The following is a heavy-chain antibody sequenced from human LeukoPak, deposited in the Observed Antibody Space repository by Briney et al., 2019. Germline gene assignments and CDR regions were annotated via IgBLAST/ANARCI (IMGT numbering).Heavy chain of an antibody. J-gene: IGHJ4*02. V-gene: IGHV3-15*01. CDR3: TTDGSSGWPSRRFDY. D-gene: IGHD6-19*01. CDR1: GVTFSNAW. Sequence: GGTLRLSCAASGVTFSNAWMSGGRQAPGKGREWVGRIKSKTDGGTTDYAAPVKGRFTISRDDSKNTLYLQMNSLKTEDTAVYYCTTDGSSGWPSRRFDYWGQGTLVTVSS. CDR2: IKSKTDGGTT.